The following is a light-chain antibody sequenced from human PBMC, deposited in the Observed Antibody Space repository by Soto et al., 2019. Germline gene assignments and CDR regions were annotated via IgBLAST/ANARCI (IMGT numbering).Light chain of an antibody. V-gene: IGKV3-15*01. CDR3: QQYGGSPTYA. CDR2: GAS. CDR1: QSVSTN. Sequence: EIVMTQSPATLSVSPGERATLSCRASQSVSTNLAWYQQKPGQAPRLLMYGASTRATGIPARFSGSGSGTEFTLTISSLQSEDFGVYYCQQYGGSPTYAFGQGTKLEIK. J-gene: IGKJ2*01.